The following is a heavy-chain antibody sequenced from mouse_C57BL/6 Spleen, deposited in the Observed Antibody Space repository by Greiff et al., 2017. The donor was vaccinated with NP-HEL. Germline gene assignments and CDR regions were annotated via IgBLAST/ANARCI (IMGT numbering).Heavy chain of an antibody. CDR3: TTGYYGSGRYCEV. CDR2: IDPENGDT. CDR1: GFNIKDDY. V-gene: IGHV14-4*01. J-gene: IGHJ1*03. D-gene: IGHD1-1*01. Sequence: VQLQQSGAELVRPGASVKLSCTASGFNIKDDYMHWVKQRPEQGLEWIGWIDPENGDTEYASKFQGTATITADTSSNTAYLQLSSLTSEDAAVYYCTTGYYGSGRYCEVWGTGTTVTVAS.